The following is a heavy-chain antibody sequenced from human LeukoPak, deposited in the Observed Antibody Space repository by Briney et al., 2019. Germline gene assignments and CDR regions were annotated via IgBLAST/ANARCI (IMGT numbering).Heavy chain of an antibody. J-gene: IGHJ3*02. V-gene: IGHV4-59*04. CDR1: GFTVSSNY. D-gene: IGHD6-19*01. CDR2: IYYSGST. CDR3: ARIPTNAVPSAHNGFDI. Sequence: GSPRLSCAASGFTVSSNYMSWVRQPPGKGLEWIANIYYSGSTYYNPSLKSRVTISVDTSKNQFSLRLNSVTAADTSIYYCARIPTNAVPSAHNGFDIWGQGTMLTVSS.